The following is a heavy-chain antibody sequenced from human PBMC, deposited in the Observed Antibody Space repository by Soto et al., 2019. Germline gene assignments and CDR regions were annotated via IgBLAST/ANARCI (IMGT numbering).Heavy chain of an antibody. Sequence: SCKASGYTFTSYGISWVRQAPGKGLEWVSAISGSGGSTYYADSVKGRFTISRDNSKNTLYLQMNSLRAEDTAVYYCAKAYDILTEYNWFDPWGQGTLVTVSS. D-gene: IGHD3-9*01. J-gene: IGHJ5*02. CDR2: ISGSGGST. CDR1: GYTFTSYG. V-gene: IGHV3-23*01. CDR3: AKAYDILTEYNWFDP.